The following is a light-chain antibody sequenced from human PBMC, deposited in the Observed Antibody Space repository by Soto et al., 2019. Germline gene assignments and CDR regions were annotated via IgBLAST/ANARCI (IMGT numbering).Light chain of an antibody. Sequence: DIQMTQSPSSLSASVGERVTITCRASQSFSSYLNWYQQKPGKAPKLLIYAASSLQSGVPSRFSGSGSGTDFTLTISSLQPEDFATYYCQQSYSTPLTFGGGTKVEIK. CDR2: AAS. CDR3: QQSYSTPLT. V-gene: IGKV1-39*01. CDR1: QSFSSY. J-gene: IGKJ4*01.